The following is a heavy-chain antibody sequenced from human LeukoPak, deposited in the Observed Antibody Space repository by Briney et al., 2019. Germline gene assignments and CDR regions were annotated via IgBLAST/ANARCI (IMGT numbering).Heavy chain of an antibody. D-gene: IGHD3-22*01. V-gene: IGHV1-18*01. Sequence: ASVKVSCKASGCTFTSYGISWVRQAPGQGLEWMGWISAYNGNTNYAQKLQGRVTMTTDTSTSTAYMELRSLRSDDTAVYYCARVRSYYDSSAYDYWGQGTLVTVSS. CDR3: ARVRSYYDSSAYDY. CDR1: GCTFTSYG. J-gene: IGHJ4*02. CDR2: ISAYNGNT.